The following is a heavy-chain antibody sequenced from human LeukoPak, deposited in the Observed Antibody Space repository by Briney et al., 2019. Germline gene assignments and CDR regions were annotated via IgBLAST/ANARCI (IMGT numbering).Heavy chain of an antibody. D-gene: IGHD3-22*01. J-gene: IGHJ2*01. CDR1: GGSISSYY. CDR2: IYYSGST. V-gene: IGHV4-59*08. Sequence: SETLSLTCTVSGGSISSYYWSWIRQPPGKGLEWIGYIYYSGSTNYNPSLKSRVTISVDTSKNQSSLKLSSVTAADTAVYYCARLEYYDSSARYWYFDLWGRGTLVTVSS. CDR3: ARLEYYDSSARYWYFDL.